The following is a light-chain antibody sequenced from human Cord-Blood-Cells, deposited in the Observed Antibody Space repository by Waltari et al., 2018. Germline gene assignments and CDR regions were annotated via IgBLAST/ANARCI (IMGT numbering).Light chain of an antibody. Sequence: QSALTQPASVSGSPGQSITISCTGTSSDVGGYNYVSWDQQPPGKAPKLMIYDVSKRPAGGSNRLSGSKSCNTAALTISGLQAEDEADYYCSSYTSSSTWVFGGGTKLTVL. CDR2: DVS. CDR3: SSYTSSSTWV. CDR1: SSDVGGYNY. J-gene: IGLJ3*02. V-gene: IGLV2-14*03.